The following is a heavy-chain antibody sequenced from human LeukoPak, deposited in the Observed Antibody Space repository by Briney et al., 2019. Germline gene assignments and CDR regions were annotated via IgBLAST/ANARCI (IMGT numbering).Heavy chain of an antibody. CDR2: INPNSGGT. CDR1: GYTFTGYY. J-gene: IGHJ6*02. CDR3: ARVVIPYYGMDV. D-gene: IGHD2-21*01. V-gene: IGHV1-2*02. Sequence: ASVKVSCKASGYTFTGYYMHLVRQAPGQGLEWMGWINPNSGGTNYAQKFQGRVTMTRDTSISTAYMELSRLRSDDTAVYYCARVVIPYYGMDVWGQGTTVTVSS.